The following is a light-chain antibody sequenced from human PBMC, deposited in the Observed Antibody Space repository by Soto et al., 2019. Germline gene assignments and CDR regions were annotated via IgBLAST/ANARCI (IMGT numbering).Light chain of an antibody. CDR1: SSDVGGYNF. CDR3: KSYAGSNTYV. J-gene: IGLJ1*01. CDR2: EVV. V-gene: IGLV2-11*01. Sequence: QSVLTQPRSVSGSPGQSVTISCTGTSSDVGGYNFVSWFQQHPGKAPKLIIYEVVQWPSGVPDRFSGSKSGNTASLTVSGLQAADEADYYCKSYAGSNTYVFGTGTKVTVL.